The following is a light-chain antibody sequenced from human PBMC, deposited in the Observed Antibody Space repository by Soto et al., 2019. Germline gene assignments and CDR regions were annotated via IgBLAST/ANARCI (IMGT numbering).Light chain of an antibody. CDR3: HQYDSSPAT. CDR1: QSFSSSY. Sequence: EIVLTQSPGTLSLSPGERATLSCRASQSFSSSYLAWYQQKPGQAPRLLIYAASSRATGIPDRFSGSGSGTDFTLTISRLEPEDFAVYYCHQYDSSPATFGQGTKVDIK. CDR2: AAS. V-gene: IGKV3-20*01. J-gene: IGKJ1*01.